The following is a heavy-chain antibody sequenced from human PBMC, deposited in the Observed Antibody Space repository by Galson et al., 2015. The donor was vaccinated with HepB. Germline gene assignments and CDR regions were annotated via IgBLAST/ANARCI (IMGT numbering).Heavy chain of an antibody. CDR3: ARAAPPYYYYGMDV. J-gene: IGHJ6*02. V-gene: IGHV4-34*01. CDR2: VDHSGST. CDR1: GGPFIDYH. Sequence: LSLTCAVYGGPFIDYHWAWIRQTPGKGLEWIGAVDHSGSTNYNPSLKGRVSMSVDTTRKQVSLKVDSVTAADTGLYFCARAAPPYYYYGMDVWGQGTTVIVSS.